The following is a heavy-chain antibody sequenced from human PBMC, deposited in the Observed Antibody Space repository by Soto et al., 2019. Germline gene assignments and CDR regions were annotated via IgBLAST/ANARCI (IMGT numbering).Heavy chain of an antibody. D-gene: IGHD3-10*01. CDR1: GASVRSEEYY. Sequence: SETLSLTCTVSGASVRSEEYYWIWIRHPPGQGPEWIAYIYYTGSAYYNPSLRSRVSMSVDTSRNQFSLMLTSVIAADTAVYYCARYKMGGSGSYYNAWFDPWGQGLLVTVSS. J-gene: IGHJ5*02. CDR2: IYYTGSA. V-gene: IGHV4-30-4*01. CDR3: ARYKMGGSGSYYNAWFDP.